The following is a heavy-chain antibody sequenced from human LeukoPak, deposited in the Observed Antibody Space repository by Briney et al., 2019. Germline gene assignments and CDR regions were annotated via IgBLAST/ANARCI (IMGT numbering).Heavy chain of an antibody. Sequence: SETLSLTCAVYGGAFSGYYLNWVRHPPRKGLEWIGEINHSGSTNYNPSLKSRVTISVDTSKNQFSLKLSSVTAADTAVYYCARAGRYSSGSYSDYWGQGTLVTVSS. CDR3: ARAGRYSSGSYSDY. CDR1: GGAFSGYY. CDR2: INHSGST. D-gene: IGHD6-19*01. V-gene: IGHV4-34*01. J-gene: IGHJ4*02.